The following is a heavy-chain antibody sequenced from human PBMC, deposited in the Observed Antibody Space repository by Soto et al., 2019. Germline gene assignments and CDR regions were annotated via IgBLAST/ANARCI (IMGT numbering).Heavy chain of an antibody. CDR2: ISGSGGAT. Sequence: GSLRLSCAASGFTFNNYGMSWVRQAPGKGLEWVSVISGSGGATFYADSVKGRFTISRDNPKNTLYLQMNSLRAEDTAVYFRAKGPTSVTTRWFDPWGQGTLVTVSS. V-gene: IGHV3-23*01. CDR1: GFTFNNYG. D-gene: IGHD4-17*01. J-gene: IGHJ5*02. CDR3: AKGPTSVTTRWFDP.